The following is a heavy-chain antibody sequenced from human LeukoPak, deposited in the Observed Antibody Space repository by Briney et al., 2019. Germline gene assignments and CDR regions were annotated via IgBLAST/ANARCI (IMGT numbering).Heavy chain of an antibody. Sequence: GGSLRLSCAASGFTVSSNYMSWVRQAPGKGLEWVSVIYSGGNTNYADSVKGRFTISRDNAKNSLYLRMNSLRVEDTAVYYCAKELGWGSEEAFDIWGQGTMVTVSS. V-gene: IGHV3-53*01. CDR3: AKELGWGSEEAFDI. CDR1: GFTVSSNY. D-gene: IGHD6-19*01. J-gene: IGHJ3*02. CDR2: IYSGGNT.